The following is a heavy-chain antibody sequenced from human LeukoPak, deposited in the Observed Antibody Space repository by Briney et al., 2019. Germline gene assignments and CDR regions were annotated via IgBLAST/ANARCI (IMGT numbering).Heavy chain of an antibody. Sequence: GGSLRLSCAASGFTVSGNYMSWVRQAPGKGLEWVSVIYSGGSTYYADSVKGRFTISRHNSKNTLYLQMNSLRAEDTAVYYCARGGAMVRGVIMGTRWFDPWGQGTLVTVSS. D-gene: IGHD3-10*01. V-gene: IGHV3-53*04. J-gene: IGHJ5*02. CDR1: GFTVSGNY. CDR3: ARGGAMVRGVIMGTRWFDP. CDR2: IYSGGST.